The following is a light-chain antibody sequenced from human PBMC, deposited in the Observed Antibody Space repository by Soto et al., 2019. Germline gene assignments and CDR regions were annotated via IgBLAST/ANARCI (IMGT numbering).Light chain of an antibody. V-gene: IGLV3-1*01. CDR1: KLGDKY. J-gene: IGLJ2*01. CDR3: QAWDSSTDVL. CDR2: QHS. Sequence: SYELTQPPSVSVSPGQTASITCSGDKLGDKYTCWYQQKPCKSPVLVIYQHSHRPSGIPERFSGSNSGNTATLTISGTQAMDEADYYCQAWDSSTDVLFGGGTKLTVL.